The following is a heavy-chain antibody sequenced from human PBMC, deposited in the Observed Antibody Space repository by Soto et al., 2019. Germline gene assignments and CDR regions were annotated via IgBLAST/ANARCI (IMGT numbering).Heavy chain of an antibody. J-gene: IGHJ3*02. D-gene: IGHD6-19*01. CDR2: IYYSGST. CDR3: AREGRAVAGRDAYNI. V-gene: IGHV4-31*03. Sequence: PSETLSLTCTVSGGSISSGGYYWSWIRQHPGKGLEWIGYIYYSGSTYYNPSLKTRVTISVDTSKNQFSLKLTSVSAADTAVYYCAREGRAVAGRDAYNICAQGTMVPGSS. CDR1: GGSISSGGYY.